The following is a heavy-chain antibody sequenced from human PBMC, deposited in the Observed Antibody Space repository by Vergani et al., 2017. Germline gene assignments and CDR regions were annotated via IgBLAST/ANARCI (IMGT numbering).Heavy chain of an antibody. CDR3: ASRVSANGGLDT. J-gene: IGHJ5*02. CDR2: ISSSSAYL. CDR1: GGTFSSYT. D-gene: IGHD2-15*01. Sequence: VQLVQSGAEVKKPGSSVKVSCKASGGTFSSYTISWVRQAPGKGLEWVSSISSSSAYLHYADSVKGRFTISRDNAKKSLFLQMNNLRADDTAVYYCASRVSANGGLDTWGQGTLVTVSS. V-gene: IGHV3-21*01.